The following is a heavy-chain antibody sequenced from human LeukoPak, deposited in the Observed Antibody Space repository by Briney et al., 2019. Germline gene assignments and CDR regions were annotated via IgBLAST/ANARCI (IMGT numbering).Heavy chain of an antibody. J-gene: IGHJ4*02. CDR3: ARGIYDSGSYPPYY. CDR1: GFTFSSYW. CDR2: IKQDGSEK. V-gene: IGHV3-7*01. Sequence: GGSLRLSCAASGFTFSSYWMSWVRQAPGKGLEWVANIKQDGSEKYYVDSVKGRFTISRDNAKNSLYLQTNSLRAEDTAVYYCARGIYDSGSYPPYYWGQGTLVTVSS. D-gene: IGHD3-10*01.